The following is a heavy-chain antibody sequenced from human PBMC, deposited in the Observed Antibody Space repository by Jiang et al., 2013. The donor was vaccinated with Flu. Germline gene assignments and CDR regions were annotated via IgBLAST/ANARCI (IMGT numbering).Heavy chain of an antibody. J-gene: IGHJ4*02. V-gene: IGHV1-18*01. CDR2: ISSYNGNT. CDR1: GYIFTSWS. CDR3: ASSPLDCTNTNCYPSYRKLADY. D-gene: IGHD2-2*01. Sequence: SGAEVKRPGASVKVSCKASGYIFTSWSISWVRQAPGQGLEWMGWISSYNGNTNYAQKFQGRVTLTTDTSTSTAYMELSSLRSDDTAVYYCASSPLDCTNTNCYPSYRKLADYWGQGTLVTVSS.